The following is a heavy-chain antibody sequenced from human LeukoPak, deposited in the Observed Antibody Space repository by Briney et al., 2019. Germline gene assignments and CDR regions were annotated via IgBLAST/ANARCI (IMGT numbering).Heavy chain of an antibody. CDR3: ARALGYCSSTSCYEAKNYFDY. CDR2: INHSGST. V-gene: IGHV4-34*01. Sequence: SETLSLTCAVYGGSFSGYYWSWIRQPPGKGLEWIGEINHSGSTNYNPSLKSRVTISVDTSKNQFSLKLSSVTAADTAVYYCARALGYCSSTSCYEAKNYFDYWGQGTLVTVSS. D-gene: IGHD2-2*01. J-gene: IGHJ4*02. CDR1: GGSFSGYY.